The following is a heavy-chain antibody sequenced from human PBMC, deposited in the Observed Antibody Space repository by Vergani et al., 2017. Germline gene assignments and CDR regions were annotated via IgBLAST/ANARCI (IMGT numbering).Heavy chain of an antibody. Sequence: EVQLLESGGNLVQPGGSLRLSCAASGFTFTNFAMTWVRQAPGEGLEWVSGISGSGGFTYYADSVKGRFTISRDNSKNTMFLQMNNLRAEDTAVYYCAKDNVPGYYDSSGYFDYWGQGTLFTVSP. CDR3: AKDNVPGYYDSSGYFDY. V-gene: IGHV3-23*01. D-gene: IGHD3-22*01. CDR1: GFTFTNFA. J-gene: IGHJ4*02. CDR2: ISGSGGFT.